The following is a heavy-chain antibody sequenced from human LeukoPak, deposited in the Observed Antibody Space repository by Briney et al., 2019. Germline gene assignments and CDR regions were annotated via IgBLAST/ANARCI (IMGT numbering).Heavy chain of an antibody. CDR3: TRESGSYHGNDY. J-gene: IGHJ4*02. D-gene: IGHD1-26*01. CDR1: GYTFTGYY. CDR2: INPNNGAT. V-gene: IGHV1-2*06. Sequence: GASVKVSCKAFGYTFTGYYMHWVRQAPGQGLEWMGRINPNNGATNYAQTLQGRVAITGDTSISTAYMELSSLRSDDTAVYYCTRESGSYHGNDYWGQGTLVTVSS.